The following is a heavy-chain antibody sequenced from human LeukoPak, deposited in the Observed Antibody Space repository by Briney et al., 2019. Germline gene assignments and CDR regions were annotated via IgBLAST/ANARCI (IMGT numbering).Heavy chain of an antibody. V-gene: IGHV3-30*02. CDR3: AKDPRGGDYSIDY. J-gene: IGHJ4*02. D-gene: IGHD4-17*01. Sequence: QAGGSLRLSCAASGFTFSSYDMHWVRQAPGKGLEWVAFIRYDGSNTYYADSVKGRFTISRDNSKNTLYLQMNRLRAEDTAVYYCAKDPRGGDYSIDYWGQGTLVTVSS. CDR1: GFTFSSYD. CDR2: IRYDGSNT.